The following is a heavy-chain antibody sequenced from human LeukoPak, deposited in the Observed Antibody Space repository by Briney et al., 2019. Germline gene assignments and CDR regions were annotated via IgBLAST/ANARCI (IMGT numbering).Heavy chain of an antibody. CDR3: ARQRCSGGSCYYFDY. J-gene: IGHJ4*02. CDR1: GYSFTSYW. CDR2: IYPGDSDT. V-gene: IGHV5-51*01. Sequence: GEPLKISCQGSGYSFTSYWIGWVRQMPGKGLEWMGIIYPGDSDTRYSPSFQGQVTIAADKSISTAYLQWSSLKASDTAMYYCARQRCSGGSCYYFDYWGQGTLVTVSS. D-gene: IGHD2-15*01.